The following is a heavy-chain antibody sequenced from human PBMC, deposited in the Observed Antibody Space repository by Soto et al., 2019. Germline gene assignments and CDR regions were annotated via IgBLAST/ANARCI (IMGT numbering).Heavy chain of an antibody. V-gene: IGHV3-73*02. D-gene: IGHD5-18*01. J-gene: IGHJ4*02. Sequence: EVQLVESGGGLVQPGGSLKLSCAASGFTFSGSAMHWVRQASGKGLEWVGRIRSKANSYATAYAASVKGRFTISRDDSKNTAYLQMNSLKTEDTAVYYCTRLYPGYSYGPFDYWGQGTLVTVSS. CDR3: TRLYPGYSYGPFDY. CDR2: IRSKANSYAT. CDR1: GFTFSGSA.